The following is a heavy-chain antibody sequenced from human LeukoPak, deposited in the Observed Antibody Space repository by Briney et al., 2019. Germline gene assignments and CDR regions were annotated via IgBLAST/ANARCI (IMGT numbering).Heavy chain of an antibody. J-gene: IGHJ4*02. V-gene: IGHV4-59*01. Sequence: TSETLSLTCTVSGGSISSYYWSWIRQPPGKGLEWIGCIYYSGSTNYNPSLKSRVTISVDTSKNQFSLKLSSMTAADTAVYYCARGAEMEVFDYWGQGTLVTVSP. CDR2: IYYSGST. CDR1: GGSISSYY. CDR3: ARGAEMEVFDY. D-gene: IGHD1-1*01.